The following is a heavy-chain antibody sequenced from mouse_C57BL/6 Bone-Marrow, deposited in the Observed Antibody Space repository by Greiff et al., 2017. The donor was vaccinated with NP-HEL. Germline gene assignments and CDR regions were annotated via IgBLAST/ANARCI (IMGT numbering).Heavy chain of an antibody. Sequence: VQLQQSGPELVKPGASVKISCKASGYTFTDYYMNWVKQSHGKSLEWIGDINPNNGGTSYNQKFKGKATLTVDKSSSTAYMELRSLTSEDSAVYYCAGGLPGAWFAYWGQGTLVTVSA. CDR1: GYTFTDYY. CDR3: AGGLPGAWFAY. J-gene: IGHJ3*01. CDR2: INPNNGGT. D-gene: IGHD3-1*01. V-gene: IGHV1-26*01.